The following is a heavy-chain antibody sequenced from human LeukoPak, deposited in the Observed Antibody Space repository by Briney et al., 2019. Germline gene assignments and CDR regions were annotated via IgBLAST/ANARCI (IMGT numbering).Heavy chain of an antibody. CDR2: IYYSGST. J-gene: IGHJ5*02. D-gene: IGHD3-16*01. V-gene: IGHV4-59*01. Sequence: SETLSLTCTVSGGSISSYYWSWIRQPPGKGLEWIGYIYYSGSTNYNPSLKSRVTISVDTSKNQFSLKLSSVTAADTAVYYCARIGRGMPNWFDPWGQGTLVTVSS. CDR1: GGSISSYY. CDR3: ARIGRGMPNWFDP.